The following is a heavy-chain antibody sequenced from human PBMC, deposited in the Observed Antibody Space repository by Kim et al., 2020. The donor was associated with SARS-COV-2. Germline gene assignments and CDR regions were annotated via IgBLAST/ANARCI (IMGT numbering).Heavy chain of an antibody. CDR3: ARGRAGVVPGPILGIGPDYDYYVMDV. CDR1: GGSFSGYH. J-gene: IGHJ6*02. D-gene: IGHD2-2*02. V-gene: IGHV4-34*01. CDR2: INHSGST. Sequence: SETLSLTCAVYGGSFSGYHWSWIRQPPGKGLDWIGEINHSGSTNYNPSLKSRVTISVDTYKNQFSLKLRSVTAADTAVYYCARGRAGVVPGPILGIGPDYDYYVMDVWGQGTTVTVSS.